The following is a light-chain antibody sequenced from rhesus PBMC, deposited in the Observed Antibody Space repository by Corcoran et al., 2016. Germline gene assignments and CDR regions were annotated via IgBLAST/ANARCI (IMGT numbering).Light chain of an antibody. J-gene: IGLJ1*01. CDR2: EVS. Sequence: QAALTQSPSVSGSPGQSVTISCTGTSSDIGGYNRVSWYQQHPGKAPKLMIYEVSKRPSGVSDRFSGSKSGNTASLTISGLQAEDEADYYCCSYAGNYTYIFGVGTRLTVL. CDR3: CSYAGNYTYI. V-gene: IGLV2-13*02. CDR1: SSDIGGYNR.